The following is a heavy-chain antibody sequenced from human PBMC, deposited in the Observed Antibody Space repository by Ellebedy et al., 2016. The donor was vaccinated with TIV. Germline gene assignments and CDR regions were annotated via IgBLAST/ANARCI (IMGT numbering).Heavy chain of an antibody. CDR3: ARDIVQLPDGDAFDF. Sequence: PGGSLRLSCAASGFTFSDYYMDWVRQAPGKGLEWVGRTRNKANSYSTEYAASVKGRFTISRDDSKNSLYLQMSSLKTEDTAVYYCARDIVQLPDGDAFDFWGQGTTVTVSS. CDR2: TRNKANSYST. J-gene: IGHJ3*01. D-gene: IGHD1-1*01. V-gene: IGHV3-72*01. CDR1: GFTFSDYY.